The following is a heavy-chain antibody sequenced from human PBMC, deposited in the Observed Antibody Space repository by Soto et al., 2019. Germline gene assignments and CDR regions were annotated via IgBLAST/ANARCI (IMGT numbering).Heavy chain of an antibody. CDR2: IIPIFGTA. Sequence: QVQLVQSGAEVKKPGSSVKVSCKASGGTFSSYAISWVRQAPGQGLEWMGGIIPIFGTANYAQKFQGRVTITADESTSTAYMELSSLRSKDTAVYYCARDPVLEGGSWSPPDYWGQGTLVTVSS. D-gene: IGHD6-13*01. J-gene: IGHJ4*02. V-gene: IGHV1-69*01. CDR1: GGTFSSYA. CDR3: ARDPVLEGGSWSPPDY.